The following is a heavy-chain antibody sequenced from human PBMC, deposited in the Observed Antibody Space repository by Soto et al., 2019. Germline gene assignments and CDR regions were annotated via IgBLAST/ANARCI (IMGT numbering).Heavy chain of an antibody. V-gene: IGHV4-39*01. CDR2: IYYSGST. D-gene: IGHD3-3*01. J-gene: IGHJ4*02. CDR1: GGSISSSSYY. CDR3: ARLTWSGRGPPGGFDY. Sequence: SETLSLTCTVSGGSISSSSYYWGWIRQPPGKGLEWIGSIYYSGSTYYSPSLKSRVTISVDTSKNQFSLKLSSVTAADTAVYYCARLTWSGRGPPGGFDYWGQGTLVTVSS.